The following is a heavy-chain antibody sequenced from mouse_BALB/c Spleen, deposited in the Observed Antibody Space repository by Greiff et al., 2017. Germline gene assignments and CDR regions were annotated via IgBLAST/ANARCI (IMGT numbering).Heavy chain of an antibody. CDR1: GYSITSDYA. Sequence: EVQLQESGPGLVKPSQSLSLTCTVTGYSITSDYAWNWIRQFPGNKLEWMGYISYSGSTSYNPSLKSRISITRDTSKNQFFLQLNSVTTEDTATYYCARSGYGNYVYYWGQGTTLTVSS. CDR2: ISYSGST. J-gene: IGHJ2*01. V-gene: IGHV3-2*02. CDR3: ARSGYGNYVYY. D-gene: IGHD2-10*02.